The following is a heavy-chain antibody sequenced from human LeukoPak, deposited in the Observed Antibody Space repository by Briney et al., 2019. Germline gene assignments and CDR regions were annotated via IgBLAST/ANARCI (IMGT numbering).Heavy chain of an antibody. J-gene: IGHJ4*02. CDR3: ARDVDYGDYFLGY. V-gene: IGHV1-18*04. CDR2: ISAYNGNT. D-gene: IGHD4-17*01. CDR1: GYTFTRFY. Sequence: ASVKVSCKASGYTFTRFYMNWVRQAPGQGLEWMGWISAYNGNTNYAQKLQGRVTMTTDPSTSTAYMELRSLRSDDTAVYYCARDVDYGDYFLGYWGQGTLVTVSS.